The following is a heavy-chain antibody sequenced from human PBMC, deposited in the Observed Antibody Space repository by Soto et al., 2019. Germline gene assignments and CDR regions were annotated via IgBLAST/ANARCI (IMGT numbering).Heavy chain of an antibody. Sequence: QVQLQQWGAGLLKPSETLSLTCAVYGGSFSGYYWSWIRQPPGKGLEWIGEINHSGSTNYNPSLKRRVTISVDTSKNQFSLKLSSVTAADTAVYYCAREESDYVKYWGQGTLVTVSS. CDR3: AREESDYVKY. D-gene: IGHD4-17*01. V-gene: IGHV4-34*01. CDR2: INHSGST. J-gene: IGHJ4*02. CDR1: GGSFSGYY.